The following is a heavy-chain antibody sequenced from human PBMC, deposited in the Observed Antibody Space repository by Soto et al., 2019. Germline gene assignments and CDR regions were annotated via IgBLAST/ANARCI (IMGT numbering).Heavy chain of an antibody. V-gene: IGHV3-30*18. D-gene: IGHD6-13*01. J-gene: IGHJ6*02. Sequence: GGSLRLSCAASGFTFSSYGMHWVRQAPGKGLEWVAVISYDGSNKYYADSVKGRFTISRDNSKNTLYLQMNSLRAEDTAVYYCAKALYLAAGAYYYYGMDVWGQGTTVTVSS. CDR2: ISYDGSNK. CDR1: GFTFSSYG. CDR3: AKALYLAAGAYYYYGMDV.